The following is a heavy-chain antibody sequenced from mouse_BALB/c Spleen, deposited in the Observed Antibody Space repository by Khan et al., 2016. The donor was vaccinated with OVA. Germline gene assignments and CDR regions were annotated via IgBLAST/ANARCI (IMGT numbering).Heavy chain of an antibody. CDR1: GYTFTSYW. D-gene: IGHD1-1*01. J-gene: IGHJ3*01. CDR2: INPSTDYT. CDR3: VNHGSSSAWFTY. V-gene: IGHV1-7*01. Sequence: QVQLQQSGAELAKPGASVKMSCKASGYTFTSYWMHWVKQRPGQGLEWIGYINPSTDYTAYNQKFKDKATLTADKSSSTAYMQLTSLTSEDSAVYYWVNHGSSSAWFTYWGQGTLVTVSA.